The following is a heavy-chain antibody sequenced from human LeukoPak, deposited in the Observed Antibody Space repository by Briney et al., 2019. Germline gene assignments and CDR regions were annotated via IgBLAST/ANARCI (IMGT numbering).Heavy chain of an antibody. CDR3: ARASFQRWLQLGGD. Sequence: GGSLRLSCAASGFTFSSYAMHWVRQAPGKGLEWVAVISYDGSNKYYADSVKGRFTISRDNSKNTLYLQMNSLRAEDTAVYYCARASFQRWLQLGGDWGQGALVTVSS. V-gene: IGHV3-30-3*01. D-gene: IGHD5-24*01. CDR1: GFTFSSYA. J-gene: IGHJ4*02. CDR2: ISYDGSNK.